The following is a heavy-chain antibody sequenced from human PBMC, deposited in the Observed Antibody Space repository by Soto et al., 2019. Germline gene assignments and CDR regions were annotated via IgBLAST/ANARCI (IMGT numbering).Heavy chain of an antibody. V-gene: IGHV3-23*01. D-gene: IGHD3-10*01. CDR2: ISDSGGNT. CDR1: GFTFTNYA. CDR3: AKGLRFKYYSTSPIDYFDY. J-gene: IGHJ4*01. Sequence: EVQVLESGGGLVQPGGSLRLSCAASGFTFTNYAMNWVRQAPGKGLAWVSAISDSGGNTYYADSVRGRFTISRDISKNTLQLQMNSLIAADTAVYYCAKGLRFKYYSTSPIDYFDYWAHGTLGTAAS.